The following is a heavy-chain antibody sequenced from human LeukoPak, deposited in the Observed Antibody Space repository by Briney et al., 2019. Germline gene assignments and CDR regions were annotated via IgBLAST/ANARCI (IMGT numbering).Heavy chain of an antibody. D-gene: IGHD1-26*01. CDR2: IIPIPGIA. J-gene: IGHJ4*02. CDR1: GGTFSGYA. CDR3: ATRHSVGATIEYYFDY. V-gene: IGHV1-69*04. Sequence: SVKVSCKASGGTFSGYAISWVRQAPGQGLEWMGRIIPIPGIANYAQKFQGRVTITADKSTSTAYMELSSLRSEDTAVYYCATRHSVGATIEYYFDYWGQGTLVTVSS.